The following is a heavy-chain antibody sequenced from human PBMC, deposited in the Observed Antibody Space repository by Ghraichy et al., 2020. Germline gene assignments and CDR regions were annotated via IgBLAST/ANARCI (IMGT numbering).Heavy chain of an antibody. V-gene: IGHV3-15*01. J-gene: IGHJ4*02. CDR3: TTGLGRYFDY. CDR2: IKSKSHGEAT. D-gene: IGHD1-26*01. Sequence: GGSLRLSCAASGFTFNIAWMHWVRQAPGKGLEWVGRIKSKSHGEATDYAAPVKGRFTISRDDSKNTVYLQMNSLKTEDTDVYYCTTGLGRYFDYWGQDTLVTVSS. CDR1: GFTFNIAW.